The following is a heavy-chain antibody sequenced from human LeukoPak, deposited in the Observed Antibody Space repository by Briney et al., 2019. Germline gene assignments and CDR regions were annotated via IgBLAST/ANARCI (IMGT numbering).Heavy chain of an antibody. V-gene: IGHV1-18*01. CDR3: ARTRNRRTQLPTVWFGDPDAYYGMDV. J-gene: IGHJ6*02. CDR2: ISAYNGNT. Sequence: ASVKVSCKASGYTFINYGISWVRQAPGQGLEWMGWISAYNGNTKYAQKFQGRVTMTTDTSTNTAYMDVRSLRSDDTAVYYCARTRNRRTQLPTVWFGDPDAYYGMDVWGQGTTVTVSS. CDR1: GYTFINYG. D-gene: IGHD3-10*01.